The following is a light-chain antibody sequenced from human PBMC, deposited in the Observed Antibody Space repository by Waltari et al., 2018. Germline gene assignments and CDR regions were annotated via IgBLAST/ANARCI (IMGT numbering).Light chain of an antibody. Sequence: DIQMTQSPSTLSASVGDRVTITCRASQSISNWLAWDQQKPGKAPKVLIYKSFSLQSGVPSRFSGSGSETEFTLTISSLQPDDFATYYCQQYNISPYTFGQGTTLEI. CDR2: KSF. J-gene: IGKJ2*01. CDR3: QQYNISPYT. V-gene: IGKV1-5*03. CDR1: QSISNW.